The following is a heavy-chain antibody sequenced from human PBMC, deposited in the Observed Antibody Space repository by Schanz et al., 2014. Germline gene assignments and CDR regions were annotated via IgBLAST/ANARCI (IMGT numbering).Heavy chain of an antibody. D-gene: IGHD3-10*01. CDR1: GFTFSDHY. J-gene: IGHJ4*02. CDR2: SKNKAARYTT. Sequence: EVQLVESGGGLVQPGGSLRLSCAASGFTFSDHYMEWVRQAPGKGLEWVGRSKNKAARYTTEYAASVRGRFTISRDDSKNSLYLQMTSLKTEETAVCYCVVWFGGVRNSWGQGTLVTVSS. CDR3: VVWFGGVRNS. V-gene: IGHV3-72*01.